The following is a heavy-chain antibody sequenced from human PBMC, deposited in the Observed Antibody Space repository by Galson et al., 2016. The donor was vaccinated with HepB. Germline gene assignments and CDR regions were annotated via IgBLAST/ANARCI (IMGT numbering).Heavy chain of an antibody. CDR2: IKPDGGVQ. CDR3: AREIAGSYFD. D-gene: IGHD3-10*01. V-gene: IGHV3-7*01. J-gene: IGHJ4*02. CDR1: GFTSSNHW. Sequence: SLRLSCAASGFTSSNHWISWVRQAPGKGLEWVANIKPDGGVQYYVDSVRGRFTISRDIAKNAVYLQMNSLRVEEAAVYYCAREIAGSYFDWGQGTLVTGSS.